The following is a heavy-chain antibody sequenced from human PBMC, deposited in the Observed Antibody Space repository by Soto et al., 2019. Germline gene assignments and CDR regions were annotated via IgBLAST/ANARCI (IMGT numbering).Heavy chain of an antibody. CDR2: IWYDGSNK. V-gene: IGHV3-33*01. Sequence: GGSLRLSCAASGFTFSSYGMHWVRQAPGKGLEWVAVIWYDGSNKYYADSVKGRFTISRDNSKNTLYLQMNSLRAEDTAVYYCARARLTTVYYMDVWGKGPTVTVSS. D-gene: IGHD4-4*01. CDR3: ARARLTTVYYMDV. CDR1: GFTFSSYG. J-gene: IGHJ6*03.